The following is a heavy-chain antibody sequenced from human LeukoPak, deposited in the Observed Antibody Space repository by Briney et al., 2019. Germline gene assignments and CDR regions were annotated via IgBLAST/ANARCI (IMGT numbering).Heavy chain of an antibody. CDR1: GGSISSSSYY. CDR2: IYYSGST. Sequence: SETLSLTCTVSGGSISSSSYYWGWIRQPPGKGLEWIGSIYYSGSTYYNPSLKSRVTISVDTSKNQFSLKLSSVTAADTAVYYCARVSEDPIAAAGTVDYWGQGTLVTVSS. CDR3: ARVSEDPIAAAGTVDY. J-gene: IGHJ4*02. V-gene: IGHV4-39*07. D-gene: IGHD6-13*01.